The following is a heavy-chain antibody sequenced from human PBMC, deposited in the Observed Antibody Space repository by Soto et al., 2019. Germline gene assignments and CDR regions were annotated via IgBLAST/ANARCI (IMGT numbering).Heavy chain of an antibody. V-gene: IGHV1-18*04. J-gene: IGHJ6*02. CDR3: ARFSGGVYNTYYFYYGMDV. CDR2: ITTYNGNT. Sequence: ASVKVSFKSSGYSFTSYRSSWVRQAPAQGLDWMGWITTYNGNTKYAQYLQGRVTMTTDTSTSTAYMELRSLRSDDTAVYYCARFSGGVYNTYYFYYGMDVWGPGTTVTVS. CDR1: GYSFTSYR. D-gene: IGHD2-15*01.